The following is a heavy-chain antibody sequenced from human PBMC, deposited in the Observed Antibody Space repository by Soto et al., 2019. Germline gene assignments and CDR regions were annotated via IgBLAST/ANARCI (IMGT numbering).Heavy chain of an antibody. D-gene: IGHD4-17*01. CDR2: ISGGSGYT. CDR1: GFTLSDFH. V-gene: IGHV3-11*06. CDR3: AREYGRLDF. Sequence: GGSLRLSCGASGFTLSDFHMSWIRQAPGKGLEWVSYISGGSGYTKYADPVKGRFTISRDSAKNSLYLQMNSLRAEDTAVYYCAREYGRLDFWGQGNLVTVSS. J-gene: IGHJ4*02.